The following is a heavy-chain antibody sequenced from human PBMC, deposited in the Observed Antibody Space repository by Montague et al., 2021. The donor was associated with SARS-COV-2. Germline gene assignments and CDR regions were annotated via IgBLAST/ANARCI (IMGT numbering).Heavy chain of an antibody. J-gene: IGHJ3*02. Sequence: SETLSLTCTVSGGSISSSSYYRGWIRQPPGKGLEWIGSIYYSGSTYYNPSLKSRVTISVDTSKNQFSLKLSSVTAADTAVYYCATYYDSLTGNYFDAFDIWGQGTMVTVSS. CDR3: ATYYDSLTGNYFDAFDI. CDR2: IYYSGST. CDR1: GGSISSSSYY. D-gene: IGHD3-9*01. V-gene: IGHV4-39*01.